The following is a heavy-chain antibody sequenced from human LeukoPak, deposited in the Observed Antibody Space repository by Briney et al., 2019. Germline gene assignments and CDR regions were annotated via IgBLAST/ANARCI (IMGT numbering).Heavy chain of an antibody. CDR1: GYTFTSYD. D-gene: IGHD3-10*01. CDR2: MNPNSGNT. V-gene: IGHV1-8*03. CDR3: ARARVVRGVLPGYYYYYMDV. Sequence: ASVNVSCKASGYTFTSYDINWVRQATGQGLEWMGWMNPNSGNTGYAQKFHGRVTITRNTSISTAYMELSSLRSEDTAVYYCARARVVRGVLPGYYYYYMDVWGKGTTVTVSS. J-gene: IGHJ6*03.